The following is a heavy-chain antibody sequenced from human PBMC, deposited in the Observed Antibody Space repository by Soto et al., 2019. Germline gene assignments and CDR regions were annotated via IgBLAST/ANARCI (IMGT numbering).Heavy chain of an antibody. Sequence: GGSLRLSCAASGFTFSDFGMNWFRQAPGRGLEWVSYIGDGTANSIYYADSVKGRFTISRDDARDSLYLQMNSLRVEDTAIYYCARDNDFWSGPRVGFDPWGRGTLVTVSS. D-gene: IGHD3-3*01. J-gene: IGHJ5*02. V-gene: IGHV3-48*04. CDR1: GFTFSDFG. CDR2: IGDGTANSI. CDR3: ARDNDFWSGPRVGFDP.